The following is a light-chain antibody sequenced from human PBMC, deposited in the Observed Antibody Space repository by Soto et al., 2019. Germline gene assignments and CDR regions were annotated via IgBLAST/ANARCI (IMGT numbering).Light chain of an antibody. CDR1: QDIGNY. V-gene: IGKV1-33*01. Sequence: DIQMTQSPSSLSASVGDRVTIKCQASQDIGNYLNWYQQKPGKAPKLLIYDTSNLETGVPSRFRGSRSGTEFTFTISNLQPEDFGAYYCQQYGNLPPYTFGQGTKLEI. CDR3: QQYGNLPPYT. CDR2: DTS. J-gene: IGKJ2*01.